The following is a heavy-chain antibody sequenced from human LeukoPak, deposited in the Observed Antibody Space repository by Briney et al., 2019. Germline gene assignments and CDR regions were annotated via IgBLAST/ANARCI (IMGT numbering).Heavy chain of an antibody. CDR1: GGSFSGYY. CDR3: ARARGRITIFGVVMFDY. Sequence: SETLSLTCAVYGGSFSGYYCSWIRQPPGKGLEWIGEINHSGSTNYNPSLKSRVTISVDTSKNQFSLKLSSVTAADTAVYYCARARGRITIFGVVMFDYWGQGTLVTVSS. V-gene: IGHV4-34*01. J-gene: IGHJ4*02. CDR2: INHSGST. D-gene: IGHD3-3*01.